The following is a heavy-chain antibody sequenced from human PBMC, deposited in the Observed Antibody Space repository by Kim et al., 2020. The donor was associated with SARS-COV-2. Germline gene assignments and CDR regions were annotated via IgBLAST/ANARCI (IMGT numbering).Heavy chain of an antibody. J-gene: IGHJ3*02. CDR2: IYYSGST. CDR1: GGSVSSGSYY. Sequence: SETLSLTCTVSGGSVSSGSYYWSWIRQPPGKGLEWIGYIYYSGSTNYNPSLKSRVTISVDTSKNQFSLKLSSVTAADTAVYYCARDNVYYDFWSGRVGAFDIWGQGTVVPVSS. CDR3: ARDNVYYDFWSGRVGAFDI. V-gene: IGHV4-61*01. D-gene: IGHD3-3*01.